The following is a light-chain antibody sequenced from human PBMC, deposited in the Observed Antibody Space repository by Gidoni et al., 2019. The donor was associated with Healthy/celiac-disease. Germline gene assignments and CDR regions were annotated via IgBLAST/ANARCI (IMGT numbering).Light chain of an antibody. CDR2: GNS. V-gene: IGLV1-40*01. CDR1: SSNIGAGYD. Sequence: QSVLTQPPSVSGAPGQRVTISCTGSSSNIGAGYDVHWYQQLPGTAPKLLIYGNSNLPSGVPDRFSGSKSGTSASLAITGLQAEDEADYYCQSYDSSLSGWVFGGGTKLTV. J-gene: IGLJ3*02. CDR3: QSYDSSLSGWV.